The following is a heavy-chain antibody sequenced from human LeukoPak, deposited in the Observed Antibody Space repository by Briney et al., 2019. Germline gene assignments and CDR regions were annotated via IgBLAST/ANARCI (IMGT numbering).Heavy chain of an antibody. J-gene: IGHJ6*02. D-gene: IGHD6-13*01. Sequence: GASVKVSCKASGGTFSSYPFTWVRQAPGQGLEWLGGIIPMFGTTNYAQKFQGRVTMTADESTSTAYMELTSLSSEDTAVYYCARVKEGRIAAASLYYYYYGKDVWGQGTTVTVSS. CDR1: GGTFSSYP. V-gene: IGHV1-69*13. CDR3: ARVKEGRIAAASLYYYYYGKDV. CDR2: IIPMFGTT.